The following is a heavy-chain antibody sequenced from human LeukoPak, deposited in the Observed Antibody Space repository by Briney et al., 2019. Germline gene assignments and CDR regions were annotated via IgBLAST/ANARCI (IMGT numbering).Heavy chain of an antibody. CDR1: GFTFSSYS. Sequence: GGSLRLSCAASGFTFSSYSMNWVRQAPGKGLEWVSYISSSSNTIYYADSVKGRFTISRDNAKNSLYLQMNSLRAEDTAVYYCADFGGGRGNWGQGTLVTVSS. D-gene: IGHD3-16*01. CDR2: ISSSSNTI. CDR3: ADFGGGRGN. V-gene: IGHV3-48*01. J-gene: IGHJ4*02.